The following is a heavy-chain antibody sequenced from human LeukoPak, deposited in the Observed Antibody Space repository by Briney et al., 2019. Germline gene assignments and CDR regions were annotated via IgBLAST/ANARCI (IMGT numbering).Heavy chain of an antibody. CDR2: ISGSGGST. J-gene: IGHJ6*02. D-gene: IGHD3-3*01. CDR3: AKDWLGYDFWSGYYYYYYYGTDV. Sequence: PGGSLRLSCAASGFTFSSYAMSWVRQAPGKGLEWVSAISGSGGSTYYADSVKGRFTISRDNSKNTLYLQMNSLRAEDTAVYYCAKDWLGYDFWSGYYYYYYYGTDVWGQGTTVTVSS. CDR1: GFTFSSYA. V-gene: IGHV3-23*01.